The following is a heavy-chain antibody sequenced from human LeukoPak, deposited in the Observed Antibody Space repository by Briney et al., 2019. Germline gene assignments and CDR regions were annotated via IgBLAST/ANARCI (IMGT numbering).Heavy chain of an antibody. CDR3: ARDATTAIGTVYMDV. J-gene: IGHJ6*03. V-gene: IGHV3-48*04. CDR2: ISDSGSSV. D-gene: IGHD1-1*01. CDR1: GFTFSSYG. Sequence: PGGSLRLSCAASGFTFSSYGMSWVRQAPGKGLEWLSHISDSGSSVHYADSVKGRFTISRDNSKNSLYLEMNSLRVEDTAIYYCARDATTAIGTVYMDVWGKGTTVTISS.